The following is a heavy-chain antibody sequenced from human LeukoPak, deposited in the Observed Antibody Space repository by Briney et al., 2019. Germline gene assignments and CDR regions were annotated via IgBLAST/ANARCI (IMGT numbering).Heavy chain of an antibody. Sequence: ETLSLTCTVSGGSISSYYWSWIRQPPGKGLEWIGYIYHSGSSNYNPSLKSRGTISVDTSKKQFSLKLSSVTAADTAVYYCATRYNWNRTLFDCWGQGTLVTVSS. CDR1: GGSISSYY. CDR2: IYHSGSS. V-gene: IGHV4-59*01. J-gene: IGHJ4*02. D-gene: IGHD1-20*01. CDR3: ATRYNWNRTLFDC.